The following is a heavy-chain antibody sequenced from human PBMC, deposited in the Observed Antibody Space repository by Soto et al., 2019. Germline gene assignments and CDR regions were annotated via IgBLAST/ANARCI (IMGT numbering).Heavy chain of an antibody. CDR3: ARGYGRNFDY. CDR1: GDSITSGVHY. CDR2: IFYSGST. V-gene: IGHV4-31*03. Sequence: SETLSLTCTVSGDSITSGVHYWSWIRQLPGKGLEWIGYIFYSGSTNYNPSLKSRVTISVDTSKNQFSLKLSSVTAADTAVYYCARGYGRNFDYWGQGTLVTVSS. J-gene: IGHJ4*02. D-gene: IGHD5-18*01.